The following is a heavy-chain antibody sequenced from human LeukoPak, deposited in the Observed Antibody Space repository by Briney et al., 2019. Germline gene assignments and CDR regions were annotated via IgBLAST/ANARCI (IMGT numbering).Heavy chain of an antibody. D-gene: IGHD1-26*01. V-gene: IGHV3-48*01. CDR2: ISSSSSTI. CDR3: ARDLLGVLVGANT. CDR1: GFTVSSNY. Sequence: PGGSLRLSCAASGFTVSSNYMNWVRQAPGKGLEWVSYISSSSSTIYYADSVKGRFTISRDNAKNSLYLQMNSLRAEDTAVYYCARDLLGVLVGANTWGQGTLVTVSS. J-gene: IGHJ4*02.